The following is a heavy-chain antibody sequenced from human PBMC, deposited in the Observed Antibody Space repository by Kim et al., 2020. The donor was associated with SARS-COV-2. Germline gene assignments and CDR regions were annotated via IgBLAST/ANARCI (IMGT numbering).Heavy chain of an antibody. J-gene: IGHJ4*02. CDR2: ISSSSSYI. Sequence: GGSLRLSCAASGFTFSSYSMNWVRQAPGKGLEWVSSISSSSSYIYYADSVKGRFTISRDNAKNSLYLQMNSLRAEDTAVYYCARDTSPIPILYYYDSSGYYGFVNWGQGTLVTVSS. CDR1: GFTFSSYS. V-gene: IGHV3-21*01. CDR3: ARDTSPIPILYYYDSSGYYGFVN. D-gene: IGHD3-22*01.